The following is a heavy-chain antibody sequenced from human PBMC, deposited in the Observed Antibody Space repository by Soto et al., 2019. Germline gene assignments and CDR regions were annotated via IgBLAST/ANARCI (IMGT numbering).Heavy chain of an antibody. Sequence: PGGSLRLSCAASGFTFSNAWMSWVRQAPGKGLEWVGRIKSKTDGGTTDYAAPVKGRFTISRGDSKNTLYLQMNSLKTEDTAVYYCTTEVYYGSGSYYYGMDVWGQGTTVSVSS. J-gene: IGHJ6*02. CDR1: GFTFSNAW. V-gene: IGHV3-15*01. CDR2: IKSKTDGGTT. D-gene: IGHD3-10*01. CDR3: TTEVYYGSGSYYYGMDV.